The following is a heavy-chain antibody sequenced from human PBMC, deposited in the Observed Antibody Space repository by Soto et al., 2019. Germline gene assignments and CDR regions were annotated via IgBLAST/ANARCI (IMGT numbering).Heavy chain of an antibody. Sequence: QVQLVQSGAEVKKPGSSVKVSCKASGGTFSSYTISWVRQAPGQGLEWMGRIIPSLGIANYAQKFQGRVTITADKSTSTAYMELSSLRSEDTAVYYCVRESDSSSLARDTWGQGTLVTVSS. J-gene: IGHJ5*02. V-gene: IGHV1-69*08. D-gene: IGHD6-13*01. CDR3: VRESDSSSLARDT. CDR1: GGTFSSYT. CDR2: IIPSLGIA.